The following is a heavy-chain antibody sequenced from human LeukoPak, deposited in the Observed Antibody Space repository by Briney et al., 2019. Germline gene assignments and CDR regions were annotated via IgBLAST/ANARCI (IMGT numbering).Heavy chain of an antibody. CDR3: ARGKTSQNIVTRKTYNWFDP. CDR2: ISSSSDYI. V-gene: IGHV3-21*01. J-gene: IGHJ5*02. Sequence: GGSLRLSCAASGFTFSTYTMNWVRQAPGKGLEWVSSISSSSDYIYYADSVKGRFTISRDNAKNSLYLQMKSQRAEDTAVYYCARGKTSQNIVTRKTYNWFDPWGQGTLVTVSS. D-gene: IGHD2/OR15-2a*01. CDR1: GFTFSTYT.